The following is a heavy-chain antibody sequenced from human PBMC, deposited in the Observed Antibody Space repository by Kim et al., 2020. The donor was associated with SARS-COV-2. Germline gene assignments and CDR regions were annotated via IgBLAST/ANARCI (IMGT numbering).Heavy chain of an antibody. Sequence: SVKGRFPISRDNAKNTLYRQMNSLRAEDTAVYYCAKDRAAAGTLPRENDYWGQGTLVTVSS. V-gene: IGHV3-23*01. CDR3: AKDRAAAGTLPRENDY. D-gene: IGHD6-13*01. J-gene: IGHJ4*02.